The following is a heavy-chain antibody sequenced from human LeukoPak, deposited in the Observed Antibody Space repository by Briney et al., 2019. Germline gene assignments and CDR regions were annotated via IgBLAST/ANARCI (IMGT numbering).Heavy chain of an antibody. Sequence: GGSLRLSCAASGFTFTTYNFNWVRQVAGKGLVWVSRIKPDGSSTEYADSVKGRFTISRDNAKNTLYLQMNSLRAEDTAVYYCARPLRSIMIVVYPFQHWGQGTLVTVSS. V-gene: IGHV3-74*01. CDR2: IKPDGSST. J-gene: IGHJ1*01. CDR3: ARPLRSIMIVVYPFQH. D-gene: IGHD3-22*01. CDR1: GFTFTTYN.